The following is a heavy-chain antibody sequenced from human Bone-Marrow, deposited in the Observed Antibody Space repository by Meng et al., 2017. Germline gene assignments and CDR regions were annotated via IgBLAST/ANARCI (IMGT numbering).Heavy chain of an antibody. D-gene: IGHD6-19*01. CDR2: IYHSGST. J-gene: IGHJ4*02. V-gene: IGHV4-4*02. CDR3: ARARGIAVAEPWDY. Sequence: QGRTQGCGPGLGKPSGPRSLTCAGSGGSISSSNWWSWVRQPPGKGLEWIGEIYHSGSTNYNPSLKSRVTISVDKSKNQFSLKLSSVTAADTAVYYCARARGIAVAEPWDYWGQGTLVTVSS. CDR1: GGSISSSNW.